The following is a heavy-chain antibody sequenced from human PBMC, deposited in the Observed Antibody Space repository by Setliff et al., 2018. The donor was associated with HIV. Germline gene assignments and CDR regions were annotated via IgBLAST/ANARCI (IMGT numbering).Heavy chain of an antibody. CDR1: GGSINDHY. D-gene: IGHD3-16*01. J-gene: IGHJ6*02. CDR3: ARHNVITYGGLFFDYYYYGMDV. CDR2: INYSGRP. V-gene: IGHV4-59*11. Sequence: SETLSLTCSLSGGSINDHYFSWIRQSPGKGLEWIGSINYSGRPKYNPSLNSRGTISLDTSKNELSLKLTSVTAADTALYYCARHNVITYGGLFFDYYYYGMDVWAHGTTVTV.